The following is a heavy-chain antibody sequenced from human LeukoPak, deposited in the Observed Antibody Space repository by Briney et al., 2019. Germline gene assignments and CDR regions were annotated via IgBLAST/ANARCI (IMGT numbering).Heavy chain of an antibody. J-gene: IGHJ4*02. CDR1: GYTFTGYY. D-gene: IGHD3-9*01. CDR3: ARLIDYDILAGAWSPHFDY. Sequence: ASVKVSCKASGYTFTGYYMHWVRQAPGQGLEWMGWINPNSGGTNYAQTFQGRVTMTRATSISTAYMELSRLRADDTAVYHCARLIDYDILAGAWSPHFDYWGQGTLVTVSS. CDR2: INPNSGGT. V-gene: IGHV1-2*02.